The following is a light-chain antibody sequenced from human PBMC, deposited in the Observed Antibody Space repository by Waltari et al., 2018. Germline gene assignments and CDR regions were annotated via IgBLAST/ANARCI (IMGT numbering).Light chain of an antibody. J-gene: IGKJ1*01. V-gene: IGKV3-20*01. CDR2: AAS. CDR3: QHFDRSPWT. Sequence: EVVLTQSPGTLYLSPGERATLSCRASHSLSSNYLAWYQQKPGQAPRLLIYAASNRAAGTPDRFSGSGSGTDFTLTISRLEAEDFAVYFCQHFDRSPWTFGQGTNVEIK. CDR1: HSLSSNY.